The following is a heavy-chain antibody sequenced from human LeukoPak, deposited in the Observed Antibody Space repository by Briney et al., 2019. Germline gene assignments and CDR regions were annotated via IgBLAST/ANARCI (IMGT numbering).Heavy chain of an antibody. V-gene: IGHV1-8*01. CDR1: GYTFTSYD. J-gene: IGHJ4*02. CDR3: ARGRYCSGGSCYPPNFDY. D-gene: IGHD2-15*01. CDR2: MNPNSGNT. Sequence: ASVKVSCKASGYTFTSYDINRVRQATGQGLEWMGWMNPNSGNTGYAQKFQGRVTMTRNTSISTAYMELSSLRSEDTAVYYCARGRYCSGGSCYPPNFDYWGQGTLVTVSS.